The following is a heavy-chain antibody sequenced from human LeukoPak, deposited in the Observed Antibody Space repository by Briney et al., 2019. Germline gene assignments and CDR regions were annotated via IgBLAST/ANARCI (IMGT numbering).Heavy chain of an antibody. J-gene: IGHJ4*02. V-gene: IGHV3-7*03. CDR1: RFTFSSYW. CDR3: ARRRDSGSLQHFDY. D-gene: IGHD1-26*01. Sequence: SGGSLRLSCAASRFTFSSYWMSWVRQAPGKGLEWVANIKQDGSEKYYVDSVKGRFTISRDNAKNSLYLQMNSLRAEDTAVYYCARRRDSGSLQHFDYWGQGTLVTVSS. CDR2: IKQDGSEK.